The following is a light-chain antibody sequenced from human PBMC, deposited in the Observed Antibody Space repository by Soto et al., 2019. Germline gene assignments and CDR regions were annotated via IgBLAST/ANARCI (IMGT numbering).Light chain of an antibody. Sequence: QSALTQPRSVSGSPGQSVTISCTGTSSDVGGYNYVSWYQQHPGKAPKLMIYDVSKRPSGVPDRFSGSKSGNTASLTISGLQAEDEADYYCCSYAGRTGVFGTGTKVTV. CDR3: CSYAGRTGV. CDR2: DVS. J-gene: IGLJ1*01. V-gene: IGLV2-11*01. CDR1: SSDVGGYNY.